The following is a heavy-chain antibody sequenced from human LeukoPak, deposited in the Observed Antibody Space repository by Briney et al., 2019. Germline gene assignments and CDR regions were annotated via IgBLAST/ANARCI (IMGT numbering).Heavy chain of an antibody. D-gene: IGHD3-10*01. CDR3: ARKWFGELSIDAFDI. CDR2: ISSSSSYI. J-gene: IGHJ3*02. V-gene: IGHV3-21*01. CDR1: GFTFSSYS. Sequence: GGSLRLSCAASGFTFSSYSMNWVRQAPGKGLEWVSSISSSSSYIYYADSVKGRFTISRDNAKNSLYLQMNSLRAEDTAVYYCARKWFGELSIDAFDIWGQGTMVTVSS.